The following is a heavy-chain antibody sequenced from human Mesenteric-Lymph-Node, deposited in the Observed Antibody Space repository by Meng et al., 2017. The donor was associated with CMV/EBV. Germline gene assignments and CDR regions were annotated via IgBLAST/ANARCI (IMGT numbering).Heavy chain of an antibody. CDR2: ISGSGGST. D-gene: IGHD1-26*01. CDR3: AKVRSYFGFDY. CDR1: GFTFSSYA. Sequence: GESLKISCAASGFTFSSYAMSWVRQAPGKGLEWVSAISGSGGSTYYADSVKGRFTISRDNSKNTLYLQMNSLRAEDTAVYYCAKVRSYFGFDYWGQGTLVTVSS. V-gene: IGHV3-23*01. J-gene: IGHJ4*02.